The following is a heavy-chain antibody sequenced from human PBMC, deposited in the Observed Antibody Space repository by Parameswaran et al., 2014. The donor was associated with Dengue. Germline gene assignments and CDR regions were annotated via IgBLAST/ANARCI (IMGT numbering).Heavy chain of an antibody. D-gene: IGHD2-15*01. J-gene: IGHJ4*02. CDR2: ISGSGGST. Sequence: WIRQPPGKGLEWVSAISGSGGSTYYADSVKGRFTISRDNSKNTLYLQMNSLRAEDTAVYYCAKPLHPYCSGGSCYSGTLGYWGQGTLVTVSS. CDR3: AKPLHPYCSGGSCYSGTLGY. V-gene: IGHV3-23*01.